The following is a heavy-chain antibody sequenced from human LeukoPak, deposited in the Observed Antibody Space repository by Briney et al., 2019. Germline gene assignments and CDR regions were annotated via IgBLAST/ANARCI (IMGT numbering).Heavy chain of an antibody. V-gene: IGHV3-66*01. CDR1: GFTVSSNY. CDR2: IYSDGTI. J-gene: IGHJ4*02. D-gene: IGHD5/OR15-5a*01. Sequence: GGSLRLSCAASGFTVSSNYMSWVRQVPGKGLEWVSVIYSDGTISYADSVKGRFTISRDNSENTLYLQMNSLRVEDTAVYYCARGDGVYVYWGQGTLVTVSS. CDR3: ARGDGVYVY.